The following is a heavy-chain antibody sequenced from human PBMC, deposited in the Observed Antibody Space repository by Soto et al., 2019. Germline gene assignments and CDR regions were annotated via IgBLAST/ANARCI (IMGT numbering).Heavy chain of an antibody. Sequence: QVQLVESGGGVVQPGRSLRLSCAASGFTFSSYAMHWVRQAPGKGLEWVAVISYDGSNKYYADSVKGRFTISRDNSKNTLYLQMNRLRAEDTAVYYCARWFGEFKGGYYFDYWGQGTLVTVSS. CDR2: ISYDGSNK. V-gene: IGHV3-30-3*01. CDR3: ARWFGEFKGGYYFDY. CDR1: GFTFSSYA. D-gene: IGHD3-10*01. J-gene: IGHJ4*02.